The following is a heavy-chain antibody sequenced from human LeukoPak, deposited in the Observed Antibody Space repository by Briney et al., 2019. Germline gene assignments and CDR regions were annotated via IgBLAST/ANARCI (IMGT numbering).Heavy chain of an antibody. CDR2: INPSGGST. J-gene: IGHJ2*01. CDR1: GYTFTGCF. CDR3: AREFVVVPAAILWQNWYFDL. V-gene: IGHV1-46*01. D-gene: IGHD2-2*02. Sequence: GASVKVSCKASGYTFTGCFIHYVRQAPGQGLEWMGIINPSGGSTSYAQKFQGRVTMTRDMSTSTVYMELSSLRSEDTAVYYCAREFVVVPAAILWQNWYFDLWGRGTLVTVSS.